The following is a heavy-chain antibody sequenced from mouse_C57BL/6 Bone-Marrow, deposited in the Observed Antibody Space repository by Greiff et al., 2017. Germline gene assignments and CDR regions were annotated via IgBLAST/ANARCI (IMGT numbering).Heavy chain of an antibody. V-gene: IGHV1-81*01. CDR2: IYPRSGNT. J-gene: IGHJ4*01. Sequence: QVQLKQSGAELARPGASVKLSCKASGYTFTSYGISWVKQRTGQGLAWIGEIYPRSGNTYYNEKFKGKATLTADKSSSTAYMELRSLTSEDSAVYFCASRIYYYFMDYWGQGTSVTVSS. CDR1: GYTFTSYG. CDR3: ASRIYYYFMDY.